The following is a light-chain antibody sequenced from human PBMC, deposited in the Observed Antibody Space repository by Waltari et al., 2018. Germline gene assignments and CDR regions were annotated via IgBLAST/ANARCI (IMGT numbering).Light chain of an antibody. CDR3: SSYISSSTLEL. Sequence: QSALTQPASVSGSPGQSITISCTGTSSDVGAYNYVSGYQQHPGKAPKLMIFAVSNRPSGVSNRFSGSKSGNTASLTISGLQAEDEADYYCSSYISSSTLELFGGGTSLTVL. V-gene: IGLV2-14*03. J-gene: IGLJ2*01. CDR2: AVS. CDR1: SSDVGAYNY.